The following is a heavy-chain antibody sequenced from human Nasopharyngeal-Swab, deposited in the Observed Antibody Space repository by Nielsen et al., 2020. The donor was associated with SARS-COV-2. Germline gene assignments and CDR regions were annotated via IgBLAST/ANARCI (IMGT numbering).Heavy chain of an antibody. CDR2: IYYSGST. J-gene: IGHJ3*02. D-gene: IGHD2-8*01. CDR1: GGSISNYY. V-gene: IGHV4-59*01. Sequence: SETLSLTCTVSGGSISNYYWIWIRQPPGKGLEWIGYIYYSGSTNYNPSLKSRVTISVDTSKKQFSLKLSSVTAADTAVYYCARGSRGNGAAFDIWGQGTMVTVSS. CDR3: ARGSRGNGAAFDI.